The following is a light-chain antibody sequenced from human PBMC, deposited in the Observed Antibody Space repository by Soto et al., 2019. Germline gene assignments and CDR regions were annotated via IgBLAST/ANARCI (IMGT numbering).Light chain of an antibody. Sequence: DIQMTQSPSTLSASVGDRVTITCRASQSISTWLAWYQQKPGNAPKLLIFDASNLESGVPSRFSGSGSGTEFTLTIDSLQPDDFATYYCQQYNSDSRTFGQGTKVEI. CDR1: QSISTW. V-gene: IGKV1-5*01. CDR2: DAS. J-gene: IGKJ1*01. CDR3: QQYNSDSRT.